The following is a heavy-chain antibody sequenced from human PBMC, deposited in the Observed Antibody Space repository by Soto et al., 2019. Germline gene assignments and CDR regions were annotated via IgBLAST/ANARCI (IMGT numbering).Heavy chain of an antibody. CDR2: IYYSGST. Sequence: SETQSLTCTVSGGSVSSGSYYWSWIRQPPGKGLEWIGYIYYSGSTNYNPSLKSRVTISVDTSKNQFSLKLSSVTAADTAVYYCAREGSPHDYWGQGTLVTVSS. V-gene: IGHV4-61*01. D-gene: IGHD3-10*01. J-gene: IGHJ4*02. CDR3: AREGSPHDY. CDR1: GGSVSSGSYY.